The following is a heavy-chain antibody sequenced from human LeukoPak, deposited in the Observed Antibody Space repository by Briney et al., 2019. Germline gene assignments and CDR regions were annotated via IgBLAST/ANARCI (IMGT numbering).Heavy chain of an antibody. J-gene: IGHJ4*02. V-gene: IGHV3-20*04. CDR3: ARGTIKAAATDFDY. CDR2: INWNGGST. D-gene: IGHD6-13*01. CDR1: GFTFDDYG. Sequence: GGSLRLSCAASGFTFDDYGMSWVRQAPGKGLEWVSGINWNGGSTGYADSVKGRFTISRDNAKNSLYLQMNSLRADDTALYYCARGTIKAAATDFDYWGQGTLVTVSS.